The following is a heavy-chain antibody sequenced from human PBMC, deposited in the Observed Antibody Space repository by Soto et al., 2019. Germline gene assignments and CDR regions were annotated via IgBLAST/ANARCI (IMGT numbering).Heavy chain of an antibody. D-gene: IGHD2-21*02. CDR3: AREHPHIVVVTAHGWFDP. J-gene: IGHJ5*02. Sequence: QVQLVQSGAEVKKPGSSVKVSCKASGGTFSSYAISWVRQAPGQGLEWMGGIIPIFGTANYAQKFQGRVTITADESTSTAYMELSSLRSEDTAVYYCAREHPHIVVVTAHGWFDPWGQGTLVTVSS. CDR2: IIPIFGTA. CDR1: GGTFSSYA. V-gene: IGHV1-69*01.